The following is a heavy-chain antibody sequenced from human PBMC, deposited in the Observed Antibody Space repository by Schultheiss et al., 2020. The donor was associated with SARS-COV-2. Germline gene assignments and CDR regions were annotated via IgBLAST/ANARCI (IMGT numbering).Heavy chain of an antibody. D-gene: IGHD2-15*01. V-gene: IGHV4-61*05. CDR1: GGSISSSSYY. CDR3: ATLMGGGYCSGGSCYNYFDY. J-gene: IGHJ4*02. Sequence: SETLSLTCAVSGGSISSSSYYWGWIRQPPGKGLEWIGYIYYSGSTNYNPSLKSRVTISVDTSKNQFSLKLSSVTAADTAVYYCATLMGGGYCSGGSCYNYFDYWGQGTLVTVSS. CDR2: IYYSGST.